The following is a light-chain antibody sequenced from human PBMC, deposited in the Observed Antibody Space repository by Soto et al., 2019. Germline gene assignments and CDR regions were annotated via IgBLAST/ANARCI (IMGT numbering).Light chain of an antibody. CDR2: GAS. Sequence: EKVMTQSPATLSVSPGERATLSCRASHSVSSKLAWYQQNPGQGPRLLIYGASTRATGIPARFSGSGSGTEFTLTISSLQSEDCAVYYCQHYSTWLWTFGQGTKVEIK. CDR1: HSVSSK. CDR3: QHYSTWLWT. J-gene: IGKJ1*01. V-gene: IGKV3-15*01.